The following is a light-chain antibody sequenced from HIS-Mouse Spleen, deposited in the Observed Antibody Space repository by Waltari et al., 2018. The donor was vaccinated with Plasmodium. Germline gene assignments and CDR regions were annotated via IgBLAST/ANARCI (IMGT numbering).Light chain of an antibody. Sequence: SYELTQPPSVSVSPGQTARITCSGDALPKKYAYWYQQKSGQAPVLVIYEDSKRPSGSPERFSGSSSGTMATLTNSGAQVEDEADYYCYSTDSSGNHRVFGGGTKLTVL. CDR2: EDS. V-gene: IGLV3-10*01. J-gene: IGLJ3*02. CDR3: YSTDSSGNHRV. CDR1: ALPKKY.